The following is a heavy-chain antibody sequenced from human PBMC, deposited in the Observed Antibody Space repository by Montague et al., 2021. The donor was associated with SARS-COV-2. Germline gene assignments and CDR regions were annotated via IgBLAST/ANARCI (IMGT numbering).Heavy chain of an antibody. CDR1: GGSISSYY. V-gene: IGHV4-59*08. CDR2: IYYSGST. Sequence: SETLSLTCTISGGSISSYYWSWIRQPPGKGLEWIGYIYYSGSTNYNPSLKSRVAISVDTSKNQFSLKLSSVTAADTAVYYCARHLSLYNWNYILDYWGQGTLVTVSS. D-gene: IGHD1-7*01. CDR3: ARHLSLYNWNYILDY. J-gene: IGHJ4*02.